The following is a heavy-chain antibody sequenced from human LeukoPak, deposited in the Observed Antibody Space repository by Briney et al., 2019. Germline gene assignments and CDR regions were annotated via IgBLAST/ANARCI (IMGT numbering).Heavy chain of an antibody. CDR2: ISVYNGNT. CDR1: GYTFPSFG. CDR3: ARDHVESGYGQGD. Sequence: ASVKVSCKASGYTFPSFGITWVRQAPGQGLEWMGTISVYNGNTNYAQKFRGRVTMTTDTSTRTAYMELRSLRSDDTAVYYCARDHVESGYGQGDWGQGTLVTVSS. V-gene: IGHV1-18*01. D-gene: IGHD5-12*01. J-gene: IGHJ4*02.